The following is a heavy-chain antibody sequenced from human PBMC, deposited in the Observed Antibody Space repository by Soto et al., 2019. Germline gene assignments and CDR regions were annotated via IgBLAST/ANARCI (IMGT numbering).Heavy chain of an antibody. CDR2: IYYSGST. Sequence: SETLSLTCTVSGGSISSYYWSWIRQPPGKGLEWIGYIYYSGSTNYNPSLKSRVTISVDTSKNQFSLKLSSVTAADTAVYYCARSGSPKSLRYGMDVWGQGTTVTVSS. D-gene: IGHD5-12*01. J-gene: IGHJ6*02. CDR3: ARSGSPKSLRYGMDV. V-gene: IGHV4-59*08. CDR1: GGSISSYY.